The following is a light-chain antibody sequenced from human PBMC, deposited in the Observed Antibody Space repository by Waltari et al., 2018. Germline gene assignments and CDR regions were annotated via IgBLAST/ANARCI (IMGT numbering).Light chain of an antibody. V-gene: IGKV3-15*01. J-gene: IGKJ1*01. Sequence: EIVMTQSPATVSVFPGESATLSCRASQSIRSNLAWYQHTPGQAPRLLIYGASTRATGIPARFSGSGSGTEFTLTISRLQSEDFAVYFCQQYDNWLGTFGQGTKVEIK. CDR1: QSIRSN. CDR2: GAS. CDR3: QQYDNWLGT.